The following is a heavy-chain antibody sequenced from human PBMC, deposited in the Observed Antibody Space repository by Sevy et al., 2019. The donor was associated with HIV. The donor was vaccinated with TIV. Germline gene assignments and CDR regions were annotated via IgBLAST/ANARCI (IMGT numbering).Heavy chain of an antibody. V-gene: IGHV2-5*02. J-gene: IGHJ6*02. D-gene: IGHD3-10*01. CDR2: LYWDDDE. CDR3: AHSSKRGNGMDV. CDR1: GFSLSTSGVG. Sequence: SGPTLVKPTQTLTLTCTFSGFSLSTSGVGVAWIRQSPGKALEWLAFLYWDDDERYRPSLKSRLTITKDTSNNQVVLTMTNMDPVDTATYYCAHSSKRGNGMDVWGQGTTVTVSS.